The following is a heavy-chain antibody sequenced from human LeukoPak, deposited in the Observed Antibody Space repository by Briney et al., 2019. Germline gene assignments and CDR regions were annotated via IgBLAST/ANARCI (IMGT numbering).Heavy chain of an antibody. CDR2: ISHDGGNK. Sequence: PGGSLRLSCAASGFTFSSYTMHWVRQAPDKGLEWVAVISHDGGNKYYADSVKGRFTISRDNSKNTLYLQMNDLRAEETAMYYCATPYTSGWSLYFDNWGQGTLVTVSS. D-gene: IGHD6-19*01. V-gene: IGHV3-30-3*01. CDR1: GFTFSSYT. J-gene: IGHJ4*02. CDR3: ATPYTSGWSLYFDN.